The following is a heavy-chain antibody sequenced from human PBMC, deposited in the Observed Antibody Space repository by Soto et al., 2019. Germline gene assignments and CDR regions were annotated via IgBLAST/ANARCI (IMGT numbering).Heavy chain of an antibody. CDR1: GFAFSSYA. V-gene: IGHV3-23*01. D-gene: IGHD2-15*01. Sequence: GGSLRLSCAASGFAFSSYAMTWVRQAPGKGLECVSIITSTGDSTVYAGSVKGRFTMSRDNSKSTLYLQMDGLRVEDTAEYYCAKGSLKYCSSGRCYPLDSWGQGALVTVS. CDR3: AKGSLKYCSSGRCYPLDS. J-gene: IGHJ4*02. CDR2: ITSTGDST.